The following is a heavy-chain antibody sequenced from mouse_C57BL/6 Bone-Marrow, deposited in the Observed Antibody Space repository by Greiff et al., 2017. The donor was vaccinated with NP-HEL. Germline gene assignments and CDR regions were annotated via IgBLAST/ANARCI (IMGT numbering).Heavy chain of an antibody. J-gene: IGHJ4*01. Sequence: EVKLMESEGGLVQPGSSMKLSCTASGFTFTDYYMAWVRQVPEKGLEWVANIHYDGSSTYYHHSLKSRFTFSVDNATNILYLQLSSLKSEDSATCYCTSEEGVRRRTYTMDYWGQGNSVTVSA. CDR1: GFTFTDYY. CDR2: IHYDGSST. CDR3: TSEEGVRRRTYTMDY. V-gene: IGHV5-16*01. D-gene: IGHD2-14*01.